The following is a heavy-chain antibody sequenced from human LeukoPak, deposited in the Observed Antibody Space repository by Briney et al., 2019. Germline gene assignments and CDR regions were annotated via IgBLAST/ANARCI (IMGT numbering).Heavy chain of an antibody. CDR1: GFTFSSYG. CDR3: AKDRSYDILTGYYQAGTGDY. J-gene: IGHJ4*02. V-gene: IGHV3-23*01. CDR2: ISGSGGST. Sequence: GGSLRLSCAASGFTFSSYGMSWVRQAPGKGLEWVSAISGSGGSTYYADSVKGRFTISRDNYKNTLYLQMNSLRAEDTAVYYCAKDRSYDILTGYYQAGTGDYWGQGTLVTVSS. D-gene: IGHD3-9*01.